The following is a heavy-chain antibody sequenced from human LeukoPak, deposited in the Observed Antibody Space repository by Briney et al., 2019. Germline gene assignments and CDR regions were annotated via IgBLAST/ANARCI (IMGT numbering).Heavy chain of an antibody. CDR1: GGSVSSGSYY. CDR2: IYYSGST. Sequence: PSETLSLTCTVSGGSVSSGSYYWSWIRQPPGKGLEWIGYIYYSGSTNYNPSLKSRVTISVDTSKNQFSLKLSSVTAADTAVYYCARERITMVRGVIDYGMDVWGQGTTVTVSS. CDR3: ARERITMVRGVIDYGMDV. D-gene: IGHD3-10*01. V-gene: IGHV4-61*01. J-gene: IGHJ6*02.